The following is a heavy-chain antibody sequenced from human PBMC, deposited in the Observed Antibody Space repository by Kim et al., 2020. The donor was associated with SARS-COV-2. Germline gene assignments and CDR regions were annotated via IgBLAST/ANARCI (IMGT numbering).Heavy chain of an antibody. V-gene: IGHV3-66*01. CDR2: IYSGGST. D-gene: IGHD1-26*01. J-gene: IGHJ6*02. CDR1: GFTVSSNY. CDR3: ARDPGSYYYYYGMDV. Sequence: GGSLRLSCAASGFTVSSNYMSWVRQAPGKGLEWVSVIYSGGSTYYADSVKGRFTISRDNSKNTLYLQMNSLRAEDTAVYYCARDPGSYYYYYGMDVWGQGTTVTVSS.